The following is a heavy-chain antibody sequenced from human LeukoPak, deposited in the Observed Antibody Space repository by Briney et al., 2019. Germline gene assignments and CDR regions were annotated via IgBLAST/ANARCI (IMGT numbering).Heavy chain of an antibody. CDR3: ARVQYGYLSGSYRIMFDY. D-gene: IGHD3-10*01. Sequence: GGSLRLSCAVSGFTFTSYAISWVRQVPGKGLEWVSTISGSGNGTYYANSVKGRFTFSRDKSKNTVYLQMNSLRVEETAIYYCARVQYGYLSGSYRIMFDYWGQGTPVTVSP. CDR1: GFTFTSYA. CDR2: ISGSGNGT. J-gene: IGHJ4*02. V-gene: IGHV3-23*01.